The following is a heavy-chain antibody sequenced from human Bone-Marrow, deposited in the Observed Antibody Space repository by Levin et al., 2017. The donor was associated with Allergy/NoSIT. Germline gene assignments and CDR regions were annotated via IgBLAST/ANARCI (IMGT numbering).Heavy chain of an antibody. CDR1: GFTFSSYA. CDR3: AKDLRQGYSSGSDYFDY. D-gene: IGHD5-18*01. J-gene: IGHJ4*02. V-gene: IGHV3-23*01. Sequence: PGGSLRLSCAASGFTFSSYAMSWVRQAPGKGLEWVSAMSGSGVSTHYADSVKGRFTISRDNSKNTLYLQMNSLRAEDTAVDYCAKDLRQGYSSGSDYFDYWGQGTLVTVSS. CDR2: MSGSGVST.